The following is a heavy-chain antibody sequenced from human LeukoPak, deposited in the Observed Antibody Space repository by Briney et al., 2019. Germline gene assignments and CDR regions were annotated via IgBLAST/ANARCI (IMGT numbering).Heavy chain of an antibody. D-gene: IGHD3-3*01. CDR3: ARLNYDFWSGYHPFDY. CDR1: GYRFTSYW. Sequence: GESLKISCKGSGYRFTSYWIGWVRQMPGKGLEWMGIIYPGDSDTRYSPSFQGQVTISADKSTSTAYLQWSSLKASDTAMYYCARLNYDFWSGYHPFDYWGQGTLVTVSS. V-gene: IGHV5-51*01. J-gene: IGHJ4*02. CDR2: IYPGDSDT.